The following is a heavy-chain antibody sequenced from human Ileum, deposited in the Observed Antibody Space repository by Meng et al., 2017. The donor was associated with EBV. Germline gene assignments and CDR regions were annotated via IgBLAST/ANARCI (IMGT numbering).Heavy chain of an antibody. Sequence: QVQLQKWGAGLFKPSEALTPPCAVYGGSFSDYFWSWLRQPPGKGLEWIGEINHNGGTNYNPSLNPSLKSRVTISVDTSKNQFSLKLSSVTAADTAVYYCARGGGVLTPLDYWGQGTLVTVSS. D-gene: IGHD2-8*02. CDR2: INHNGGT. V-gene: IGHV4-34*01. CDR3: ARGGGVLTPLDY. J-gene: IGHJ4*02. CDR1: GGSFSDYF.